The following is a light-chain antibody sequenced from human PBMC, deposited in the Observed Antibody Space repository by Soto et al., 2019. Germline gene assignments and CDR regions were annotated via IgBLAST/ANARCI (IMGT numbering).Light chain of an antibody. CDR1: SSDVGGYNY. J-gene: IGLJ2*01. CDR2: DVI. V-gene: IGLV2-14*01. Sequence: QSALTQPASVSGSPGQSITISCTGTSSDVGGYNYVSWYQQHPGKAPKLMIYDVINRPSGVSNRFSGSKSGNTASLTISGLQAEDEADYYCSSYTSSSTLVVFVGGTKVTVL. CDR3: SSYTSSSTLVV.